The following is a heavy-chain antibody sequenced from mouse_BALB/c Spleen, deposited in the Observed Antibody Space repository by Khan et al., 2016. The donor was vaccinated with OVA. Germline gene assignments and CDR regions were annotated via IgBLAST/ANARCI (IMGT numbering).Heavy chain of an antibody. CDR3: ARDRIDY. CDR1: GYTFTSYW. Sequence: QVQLQQSGAELAKPGASVKMSCKASGYTFTSYWMHWVKQRPGQGLEWIGYINPSSSYTEYNQNFKDKATLTADKSSSTAYMQLSSLTSEDSAVYYCARDRIDYWGQGTTLTVSS. CDR2: INPSSSYT. J-gene: IGHJ2*01. V-gene: IGHV1-7*01.